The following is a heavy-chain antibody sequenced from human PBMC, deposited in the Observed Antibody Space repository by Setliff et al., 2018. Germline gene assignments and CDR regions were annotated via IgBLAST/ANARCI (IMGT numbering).Heavy chain of an antibody. D-gene: IGHD1-26*01. J-gene: IGHJ4*02. Sequence: GESLKISCKGSGYSFSNFWIGWVRQMPGKGLEWMGIIYPGDSHTRYSPSFQGQVTMSADKSINTAHLQWSNLTASDTAIYYCARSLLGATYSVKFDYWGQGALVTVSS. CDR2: IYPGDSHT. V-gene: IGHV5-51*01. CDR3: ARSLLGATYSVKFDY. CDR1: GYSFSNFW.